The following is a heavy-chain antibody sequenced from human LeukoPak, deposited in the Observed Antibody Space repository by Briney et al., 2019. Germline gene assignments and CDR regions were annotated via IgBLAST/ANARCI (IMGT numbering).Heavy chain of an antibody. V-gene: IGHV3-66*01. D-gene: IGHD6-19*01. J-gene: IGHJ6*02. CDR3: AKYSSGWIGYYGMDV. Sequence: GGSLRLSCAASGFTASSNYMSWVRHAPGKGLELVSVIYSGGSTYYADSVKGRFTISRDNSKNTLYLQMNSLRAEDTAVYYCAKYSSGWIGYYGMDVWGQGTTVTVSS. CDR2: IYSGGST. CDR1: GFTASSNY.